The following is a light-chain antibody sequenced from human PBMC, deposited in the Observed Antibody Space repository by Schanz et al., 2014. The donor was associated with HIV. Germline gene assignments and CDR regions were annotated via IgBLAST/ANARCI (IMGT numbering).Light chain of an antibody. CDR2: GTH. CDR1: AFNVGQNF. V-gene: IGLV1-47*01. J-gene: IGLJ3*02. Sequence: QSVLTQPPSVSAAPGQRVTISCSGSAFNVGQNFVSWYQQLPGTAPKLLIYGTHDRLSEIPDRFSGSKSGTSASLAISGLRSEDEADYHCAAWDDRLSGWVFGGGTKLTVL. CDR3: AAWDDRLSGWV.